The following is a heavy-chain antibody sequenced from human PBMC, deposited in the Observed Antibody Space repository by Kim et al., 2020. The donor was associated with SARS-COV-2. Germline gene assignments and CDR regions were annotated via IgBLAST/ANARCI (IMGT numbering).Heavy chain of an antibody. J-gene: IGHJ4*02. CDR2: INAGNGNT. CDR1: GYTFTSYA. CDR3: ARDRGFEWELLEEYYFDY. V-gene: IGHV1-3*01. D-gene: IGHD1-26*01. Sequence: ASVKVSCKASGYTFTSYAMHWVRQAPGQRLEWMGWINAGNGNTKYSQKFQGRVTITRDTSASTAYMELSSLRSEDTAVYYCARDRGFEWELLEEYYFDYWGQGTLVTVSS.